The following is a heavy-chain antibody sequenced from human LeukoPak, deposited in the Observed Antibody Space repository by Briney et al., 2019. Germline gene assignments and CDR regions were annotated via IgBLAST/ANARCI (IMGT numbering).Heavy chain of an antibody. CDR1: GGSLSSYY. CDR2: IHYSGST. Sequence: PSETLSLTCTVSGGSLSSYYWSWVRQSPGKGLEWIGHIHYSGSTNYNPSLGSRVTISVDTSKNQFSLKLSSVTAADTAVYYCARVVVAATGFFDYWGQGTLVTVSS. CDR3: ARVVVAATGFFDY. D-gene: IGHD2-15*01. J-gene: IGHJ4*02. V-gene: IGHV4-59*01.